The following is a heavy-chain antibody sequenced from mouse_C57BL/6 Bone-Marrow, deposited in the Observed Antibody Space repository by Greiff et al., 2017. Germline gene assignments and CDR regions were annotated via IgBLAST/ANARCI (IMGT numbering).Heavy chain of an antibody. CDR1: GFTFSDYG. Sequence: EVQLQESGGGLVKPGGSLKLSCAASGFTFSDYGMHWVRQAPEKGLEWVAYISSGSSTIYYADTVKGRFTISRDNAKNTLFLQMTSLRSEDTAMYYCARPPYYGSSWFAYWGQGTLVTVSA. J-gene: IGHJ3*01. CDR3: ARPPYYGSSWFAY. CDR2: ISSGSSTI. V-gene: IGHV5-17*01. D-gene: IGHD1-1*01.